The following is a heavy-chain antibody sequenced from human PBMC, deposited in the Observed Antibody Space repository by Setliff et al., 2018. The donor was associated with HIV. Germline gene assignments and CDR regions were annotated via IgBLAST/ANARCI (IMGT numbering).Heavy chain of an antibody. CDR1: GGSIGSNNYF. CDR3: ASGRVRQSRKFGGVIVLPPFDY. Sequence: SETLSLTCTVSGGSIGSNNYFWGWIRQPPGKGLEWIGIIYYTGNTDYNPSLKSRVTISVDTSKNQFSLKLSSVTVANTAVYYCASGRVRQSRKFGGVIVLPPFDYWGQGTLVTVSS. J-gene: IGHJ4*02. D-gene: IGHD3-16*02. CDR2: IYYTGNT. V-gene: IGHV4-39*07.